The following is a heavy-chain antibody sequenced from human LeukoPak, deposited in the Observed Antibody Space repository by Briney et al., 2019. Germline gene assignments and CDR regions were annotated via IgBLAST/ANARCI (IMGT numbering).Heavy chain of an antibody. CDR1: GGSISSYY. CDR2: TYTGGST. V-gene: IGHV4-4*07. J-gene: IGHJ6*03. CDR3: ARSPYFYYYMDV. Sequence: SETLSLTCTVSGGSISSYYWSWIRQPAGKGLEWIGRTYTGGSTNYNPSLKSRVTMSVDTSLNQFSLELSSVTAADTAVYYCARSPYFYYYMDVWGKGTTVTVSS.